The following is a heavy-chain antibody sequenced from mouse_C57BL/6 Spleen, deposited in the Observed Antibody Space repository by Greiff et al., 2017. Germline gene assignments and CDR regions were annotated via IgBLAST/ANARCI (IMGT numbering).Heavy chain of an antibody. J-gene: IGHJ3*01. V-gene: IGHV5-17*01. CDR1: GFTFSDSG. CDR2: ISSGSSTI. Sequence: EVKVVESGGGLVKPGGSLKLSCAASGFTFSDSGMHWVRQAPEKGLEWVSYISSGSSTIYYADTVKGRFTISRDNAKNTLFLQMTSLRSEDTAMYYCARQGDYDGFAYWGQGTLVTVSA. CDR3: ARQGDYDGFAY. D-gene: IGHD2-4*01.